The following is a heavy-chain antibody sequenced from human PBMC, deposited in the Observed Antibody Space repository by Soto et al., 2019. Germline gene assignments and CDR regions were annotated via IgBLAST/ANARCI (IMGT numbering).Heavy chain of an antibody. V-gene: IGHV4-31*03. D-gene: IGHD1-26*01. CDR2: IYYSGST. CDR1: GISIDSGGSY. CDR3: ARDLVRYYGGGY. J-gene: IGHJ4*02. Sequence: TLSLTCILSGISIDSGGSYCTWIRQFPGKGLEWIGYIYYSGSTYYNPSLKDRLTISMDTSKNQFSLRLRSVIASDTAVYYCARDLVRYYGGGYWGQGALVTVSS.